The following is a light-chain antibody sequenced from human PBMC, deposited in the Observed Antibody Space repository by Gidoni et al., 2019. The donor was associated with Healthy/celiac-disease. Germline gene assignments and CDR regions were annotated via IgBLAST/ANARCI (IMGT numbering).Light chain of an antibody. CDR1: QSLVYSDGNTS. J-gene: IGKJ1*01. CDR3: MQGTHWPWT. Sequence: DVVMTQSPLSLTVTLGQPASISCRSSQSLVYSDGNTSLNWFQQRPGQSPRRLIYKVSNRDSGVPDRFSGSGSGPDFTLKISRVEAEDVGVYYCMQGTHWPWTFGQGTKVEIK. CDR2: KVS. V-gene: IGKV2-30*01.